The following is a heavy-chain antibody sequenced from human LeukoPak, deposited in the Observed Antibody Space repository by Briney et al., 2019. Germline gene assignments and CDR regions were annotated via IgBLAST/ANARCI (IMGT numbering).Heavy chain of an antibody. Sequence: PGGSLRLSCAASGFTVSSNYMSWVRQAPGKGLEWVSVIYSGGSTYYADSVKGRFTISRDNSKNTLYLQMNSLRAGDTAVYYCARGPPSGFLGVEPYLDYWGQGTLVTVSS. V-gene: IGHV3-53*01. CDR3: ARGPPSGFLGVEPYLDY. D-gene: IGHD3-16*01. CDR1: GFTVSSNY. CDR2: IYSGGST. J-gene: IGHJ4*02.